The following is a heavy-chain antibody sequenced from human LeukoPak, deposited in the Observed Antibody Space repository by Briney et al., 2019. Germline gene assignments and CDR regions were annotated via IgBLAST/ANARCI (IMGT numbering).Heavy chain of an antibody. CDR3: ARSCRDGYRDFDY. CDR2: IYPGDSDT. J-gene: IGHJ4*02. Sequence: SGESLKISCKGSGYSFTSYWIGWVRQMPGKGLEWMGIIYPGDSDTRYSPSFQGQVTISADKSISTAYLQWSSLKASDTAVYYCARSCRDGYRDFDYWGQGTLVTVSS. D-gene: IGHD5-24*01. V-gene: IGHV5-51*01. CDR1: GYSFTSYW.